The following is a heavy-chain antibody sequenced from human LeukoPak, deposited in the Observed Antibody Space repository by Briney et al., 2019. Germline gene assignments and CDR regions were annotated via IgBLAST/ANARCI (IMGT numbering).Heavy chain of an antibody. V-gene: IGHV4-61*01. Sequence: PSETLSLTCTVSGYSISSGYYWSWIRQPPGKGLEWIGYIYYSGSTNYNPSLKSRVTISVDTSKNQFSLKLSSVTAADTAVYYCARDLSRDYGDYAFDPWGQGTLVTVSS. CDR1: GYSISSGYY. CDR2: IYYSGST. J-gene: IGHJ5*02. CDR3: ARDLSRDYGDYAFDP. D-gene: IGHD4-17*01.